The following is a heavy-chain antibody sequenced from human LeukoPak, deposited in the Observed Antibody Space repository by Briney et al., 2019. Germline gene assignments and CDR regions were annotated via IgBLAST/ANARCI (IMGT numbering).Heavy chain of an antibody. CDR1: GFTFDDYA. J-gene: IGHJ6*03. Sequence: QSGGSLRLSCAASGFTFDDYAMHWVRHAPGKGLEWVSLISGDGGSTYYADSVKGRFTISRDNSKNSLYLQMNSLRTEDTALYYCAKEHLDTAMVRYYYYYYYMDVWGKGTTVTVSS. D-gene: IGHD5-18*01. V-gene: IGHV3-43*02. CDR3: AKEHLDTAMVRYYYYYYYMDV. CDR2: ISGDGGST.